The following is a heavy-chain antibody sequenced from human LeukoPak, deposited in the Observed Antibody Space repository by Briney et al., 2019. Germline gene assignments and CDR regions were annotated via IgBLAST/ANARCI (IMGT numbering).Heavy chain of an antibody. V-gene: IGHV3-23*01. CDR1: GFTFSSYD. CDR2: ISGSGGST. J-gene: IGHJ1*01. Sequence: QPGGSLRLSCAASGFTFSSYDMRWVRQAPGKGLEWVSAISGSGGSTYYADSVKGRFTISRDNSKNTLDLQMNSLRAEDTALYYCITSIKIGGAGKEGFQEWGQGTLVTVSS. D-gene: IGHD6-19*01. CDR3: ITSIKIGGAGKEGFQE.